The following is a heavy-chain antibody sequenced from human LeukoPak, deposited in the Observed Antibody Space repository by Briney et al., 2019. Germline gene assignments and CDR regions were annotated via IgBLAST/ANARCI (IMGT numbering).Heavy chain of an antibody. Sequence: PSETLSLTCAVSGGSISSGGYSWSWIRQPPGKGLEWIGYIYYSGSTYYNPSLKSRVTVSVDTSKDQFSLKLSSVTAADTAIYYCARYQTGTMFAVWGQGTLVTISS. CDR1: GGSISSGGYS. CDR2: IYYSGST. J-gene: IGHJ4*02. V-gene: IGHV4-30-4*07. CDR3: ARYQTGTMFAV. D-gene: IGHD1/OR15-1a*01.